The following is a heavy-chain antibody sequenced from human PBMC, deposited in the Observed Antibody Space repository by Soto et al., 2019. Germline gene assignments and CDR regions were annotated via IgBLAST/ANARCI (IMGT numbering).Heavy chain of an antibody. CDR3: ANGVTHLWSKQYYFDS. CDR2: ILYDESDQ. D-gene: IGHD2-21*02. J-gene: IGHJ4*02. CDR1: GFTFSDYT. Sequence: QVQLVESGGGVVQPGRSLRLSCSASGFTFSDYTMHWVRQAPGRGLEWVAIILYDESDQYYSDSVKGRFTISRDNSKNTLYLQMHSLTTEDTAVYYCANGVTHLWSKQYYFDSWGQGALVTVSS. V-gene: IGHV3-30*18.